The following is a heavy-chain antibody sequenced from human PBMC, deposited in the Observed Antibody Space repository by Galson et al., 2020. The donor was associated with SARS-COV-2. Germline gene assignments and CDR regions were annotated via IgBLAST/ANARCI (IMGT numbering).Heavy chain of an antibody. CDR1: RFTFSSSG. CDR3: ARGLPGSPLDLSSGWTPMDELNLHYDMDV. Sequence: GESLKISCAASRFTFSSSGMNWVRQAPGKGLEWVALIWFDGSEEYYAASVRGRFTISRDNSKNTLYLQMNSLRVDDTAVYFCARGLPGSPLDLSSGWTPMDELNLHYDMDVWGRGTTVTVSS. CDR2: IWFDGSEE. J-gene: IGHJ6*03. D-gene: IGHD6-19*01. V-gene: IGHV3-33*07.